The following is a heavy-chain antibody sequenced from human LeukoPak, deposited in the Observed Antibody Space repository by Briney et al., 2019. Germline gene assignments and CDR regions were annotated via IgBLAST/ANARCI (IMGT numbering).Heavy chain of an antibody. Sequence: GGSLRLSCAASGFTFSSYGMHWVRQAPGKGLEWVAVIWFDGSNKYYADSVKGRFTISRDNSKNTLNLQMNSLRAEDTAVYYCAKDPNWGYSSSSGHFDYWGQGTLVTVSS. V-gene: IGHV3-30*02. CDR3: AKDPNWGYSSSSGHFDY. CDR1: GFTFSSYG. J-gene: IGHJ4*02. CDR2: IWFDGSNK. D-gene: IGHD6-6*01.